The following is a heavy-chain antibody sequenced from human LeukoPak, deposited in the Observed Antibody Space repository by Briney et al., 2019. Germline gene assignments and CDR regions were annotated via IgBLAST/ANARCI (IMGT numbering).Heavy chain of an antibody. CDR3: ASELQKLSSGWYEDY. D-gene: IGHD6-19*01. J-gene: IGHJ4*02. V-gene: IGHV1-69*04. CDR2: IIPILGIA. CDR1: GGTFSSYA. Sequence: SVKVSCKASGGTFSSYAISWVRQAPGQGLEWMGRIIPILGIANYAQKFQGRVTITADKSTSTAYMELSSLRSEDTAVYYCASELQKLSSGWYEDYWGQGTLVTVSS.